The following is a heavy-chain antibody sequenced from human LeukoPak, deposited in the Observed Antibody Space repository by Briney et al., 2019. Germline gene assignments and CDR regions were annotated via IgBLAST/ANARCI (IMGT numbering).Heavy chain of an antibody. V-gene: IGHV4-61*02. CDR2: VYATGGT. CDR3: ARGSPYSSSPFDY. CDR1: GGSISSSSYY. Sequence: PSETLSLTCTVSGGSISSSSYYWSWIRQPAGKGLEWIGRVYATGGTNYNPSLKSRVTISVDTSKNQFSLKLSSVTAADTAMYYCARGSPYSSSPFDYWGQGTLVTVSS. D-gene: IGHD6-13*01. J-gene: IGHJ4*02.